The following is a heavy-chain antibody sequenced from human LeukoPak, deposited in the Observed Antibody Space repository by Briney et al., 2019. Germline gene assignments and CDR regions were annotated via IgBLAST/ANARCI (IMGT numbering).Heavy chain of an antibody. Sequence: GGSLRLSCAASGFTFSSYAMHWVRQAPGKGLEWVAVISYDGSNKYYADSVKGRFTISRDNSKNTLFLQMNSLRAEDTAVYYCAKDGGLWVSAHWGDSWGRGTLVTVSS. CDR3: AKDGGLWVSAHWGDS. D-gene: IGHD7-27*01. CDR2: ISYDGSNK. CDR1: GFTFSSYA. J-gene: IGHJ4*02. V-gene: IGHV3-30*04.